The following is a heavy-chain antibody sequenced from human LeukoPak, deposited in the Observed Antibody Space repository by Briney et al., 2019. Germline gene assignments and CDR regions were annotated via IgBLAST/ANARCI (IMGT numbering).Heavy chain of an antibody. J-gene: IGHJ4*02. V-gene: IGHV4-34*01. CDR2: INHSGST. D-gene: IGHD6-19*01. CDR3: ARETGYSSGWYVVFDY. Sequence: SETLSLTCAVYGGSFSGYYWSWIRQPPGKGLEWIGEINHSGSTNYNPSLKSRVTISVDTSKNQFSLKLSSVTAADTAVYYCARETGYSSGWYVVFDYWGQGTLVTVSS. CDR1: GGSFSGYY.